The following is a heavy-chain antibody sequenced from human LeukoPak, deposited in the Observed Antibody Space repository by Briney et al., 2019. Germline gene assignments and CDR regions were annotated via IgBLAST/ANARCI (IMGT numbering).Heavy chain of an antibody. J-gene: IGHJ4*02. CDR3: ARVPRYSSGDYEAFDY. Sequence: PSETLSLTCTVSGGSISSYYWSWIRQPPGKGLEWIGYIYYSGTTNYNPSLKSRVTISIDPSKNQFSLKLSSVTAADTAVYYCARVPRYSSGDYEAFDYWGQGTLVTVSS. CDR2: IYYSGTT. D-gene: IGHD3-22*01. CDR1: GGSISSYY. V-gene: IGHV4-59*01.